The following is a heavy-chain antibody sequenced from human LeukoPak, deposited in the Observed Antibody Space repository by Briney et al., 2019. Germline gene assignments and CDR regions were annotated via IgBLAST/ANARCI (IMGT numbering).Heavy chain of an antibody. J-gene: IGHJ4*02. CDR1: GGSISSGSYY. CDR2: IYTSGST. Sequence: SQTLSLTCTVSGGSISSGSYYWSWIRQPAGKGLEWIARIYTSGSTNYNPSLKSRVTISVDTSKNQFSLKLSSVTAADTAVYYCARFSMVRGEDFDYWGQGTLVTVSS. D-gene: IGHD3-10*01. V-gene: IGHV4-61*02. CDR3: ARFSMVRGEDFDY.